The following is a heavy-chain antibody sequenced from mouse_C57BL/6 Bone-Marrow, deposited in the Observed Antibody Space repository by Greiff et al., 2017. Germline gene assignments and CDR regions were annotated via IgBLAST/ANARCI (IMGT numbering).Heavy chain of an antibody. D-gene: IGHD2-1*01. Sequence: EVQLQESGPGLVKPSQSLSLTCSVTGYSITSGYYWNWIRQFPGNKLEWMGYISYDGSNNYNPSLKNRISITRDTSKNQFFLKLNSVTTEDTATYYCARGGYYGNPYYFDYWGQGTTLTVSS. V-gene: IGHV3-6*01. J-gene: IGHJ2*01. CDR2: ISYDGSN. CDR1: GYSITSGYY. CDR3: ARGGYYGNPYYFDY.